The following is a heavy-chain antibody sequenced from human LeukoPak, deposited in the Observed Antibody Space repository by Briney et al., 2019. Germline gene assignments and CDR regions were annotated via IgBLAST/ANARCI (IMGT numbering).Heavy chain of an antibody. J-gene: IGHJ6*02. CDR2: IYRGETT. CDR3: ARDRTTHQRNGMDV. V-gene: IGHV4-59*01. Sequence: SETLSLTCSVSGGSINNYWWSWIRQPPGKGLEWIGYIYRGETTNYNPSLKSRVTLSVDTSKNQFSLKLSSVTAADTAVYYCARDRTTHQRNGMDVWGQGTTVTVSS. CDR1: GGSINNYW. D-gene: IGHD2-2*01.